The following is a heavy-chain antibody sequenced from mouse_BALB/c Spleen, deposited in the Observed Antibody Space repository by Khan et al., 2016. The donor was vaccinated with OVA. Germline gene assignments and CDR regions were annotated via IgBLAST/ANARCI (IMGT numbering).Heavy chain of an antibody. J-gene: IGHJ3*01. D-gene: IGHD1-2*01. CDR1: GYTFTDYY. V-gene: IGHV1-77*01. CDR3: ARRNYVGYTIAY. Sequence: QVQLQQSGAELARPGASVKLSCKASGYTFTDYYINWVKQRTGQGLEWIGEIYPGSGDTYYNEKFKDKATLTADKSSTTAYMQLSSRTSEDSAVYYWARRNYVGYTIAYLGQGTLVTVFA. CDR2: IYPGSGDT.